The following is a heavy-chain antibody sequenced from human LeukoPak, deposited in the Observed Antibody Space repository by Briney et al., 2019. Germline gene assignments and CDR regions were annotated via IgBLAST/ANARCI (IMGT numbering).Heavy chain of an antibody. D-gene: IGHD5-24*01. V-gene: IGHV3-48*03. CDR3: ATGGRDGYQDY. CDR1: GFTFSSYE. Sequence: GGSLRLSCAAAGFTFSSYEMNWVRQAPEKGLEWDSYISSSGSTIYYADSVKGRFTISRDNAKNSLYLQMNSLIAEDTAVYYCATGGRDGYQDYWGQGTLVTVSS. J-gene: IGHJ4*02. CDR2: ISSSGSTI.